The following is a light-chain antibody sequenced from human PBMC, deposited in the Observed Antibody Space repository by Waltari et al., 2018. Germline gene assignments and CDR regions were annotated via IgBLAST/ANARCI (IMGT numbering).Light chain of an antibody. V-gene: IGKV3-11*01. CDR1: QSVSSY. CDR3: QQRSNWP. Sequence: EIVLTQSPATLSLSPGERATLSCRASQSVSSYLAWYQQKPGQAPRLLIYDASNRATGSPARFSGSGSGTDFTLTISSLEPEDVAVYYCQQRSNWPFGGGTKVEIK. CDR2: DAS. J-gene: IGKJ4*01.